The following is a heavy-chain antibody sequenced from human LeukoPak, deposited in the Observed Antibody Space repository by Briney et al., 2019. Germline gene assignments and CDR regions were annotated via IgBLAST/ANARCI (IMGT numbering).Heavy chain of an antibody. V-gene: IGHV4-34*01. D-gene: IGHD3/OR15-3a*01. Sequence: SETLSLTCAVYGGSFSGYYWSWIRQPPGKGLEWVGEINHSGSTNYNPSLKSRVTISVDTSKNQFSLRLTSVTAADTAVYYCARQTGSGLFILPGGQGTLVTVSS. J-gene: IGHJ4*02. CDR1: GGSFSGYY. CDR3: ARQTGSGLFILP. CDR2: INHSGST.